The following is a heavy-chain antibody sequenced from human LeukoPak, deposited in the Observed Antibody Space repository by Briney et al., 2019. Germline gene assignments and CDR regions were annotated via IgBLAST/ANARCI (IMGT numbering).Heavy chain of an antibody. J-gene: IGHJ4*02. V-gene: IGHV4-39*01. D-gene: IGHD5-24*01. CDR1: GGSISSASYY. Sequence: SETLSLTCTVSGGSISSASYYWGWIRQPPGKGLEWIGNIHYSGSPFYNPSLKSRVTISVDPSKNQFSVKLNSVTAADTAVYYCARRAGTTDGRYFDYWGQGTLVTVSS. CDR2: IHYSGSP. CDR3: ARRAGTTDGRYFDY.